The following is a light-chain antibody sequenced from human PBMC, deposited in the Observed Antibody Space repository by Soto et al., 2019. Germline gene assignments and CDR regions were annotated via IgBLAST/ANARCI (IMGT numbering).Light chain of an antibody. CDR1: QSVLYSSNNRNY. V-gene: IGKV4-1*01. Sequence: DIVMTQSPDSLAVSLVERATVNCKSSQSVLYSSNNRNYLAWYQQKPGQPPKLLIYWASTRESGVPDRFSGSGSGTDFTLTISSLQAEDVAVYYCQQYYITPLTFGGGTKVDI. J-gene: IGKJ4*01. CDR2: WAS. CDR3: QQYYITPLT.